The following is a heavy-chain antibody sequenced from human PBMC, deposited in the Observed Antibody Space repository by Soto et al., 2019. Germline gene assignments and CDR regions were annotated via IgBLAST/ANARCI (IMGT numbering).Heavy chain of an antibody. J-gene: IGHJ4*02. CDR1: GFTFSSYG. CDR3: AKDRHRPPGNSPDY. Sequence: QVRLVESGGGVVQPGRSLRLSCAASGFTFSSYGMHWVRQAPGKGLEWVAVISYDGSNKYYADSVKGRFTISRDNSKNTLYLQMNSLRAEDTAVYYCAKDRHRPPGNSPDYWGQGTLVTVSS. V-gene: IGHV3-30*18. D-gene: IGHD4-4*01. CDR2: ISYDGSNK.